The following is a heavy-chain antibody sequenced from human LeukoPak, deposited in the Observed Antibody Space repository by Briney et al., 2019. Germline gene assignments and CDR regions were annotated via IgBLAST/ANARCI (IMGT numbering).Heavy chain of an antibody. Sequence: SETLSLTCTVSGGSISSYYWSWIRQPPGKGLEWIGYIYYSGSTNYYPSLKSRVTISVDTSKNQFSLKLSSVTAADTAVYYCAREQDYGGNSDAFDIWGQGTMFTVSS. V-gene: IGHV4-59*01. J-gene: IGHJ3*02. CDR3: AREQDYGGNSDAFDI. CDR1: GGSISSYY. CDR2: IYYSGST. D-gene: IGHD4-23*01.